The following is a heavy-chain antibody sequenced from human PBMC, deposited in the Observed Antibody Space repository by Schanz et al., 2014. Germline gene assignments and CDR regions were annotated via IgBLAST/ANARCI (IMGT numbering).Heavy chain of an antibody. V-gene: IGHV1-3*01. CDR1: GYTFTSYY. J-gene: IGHJ5*02. D-gene: IGHD6-13*01. CDR2: INPANGNT. CDR3: ARDLIAAAESWFDP. Sequence: QVQLVQSGAEVKKPGASVQVSCKASGYTFTSYYMHWVRQAPDQSLEWRGRINPANGNTHYSPRLNGRVAISSDTAASTVYLHFSSLKSDDTAVYYCARDLIAAAESWFDPWGQGTPITVSA.